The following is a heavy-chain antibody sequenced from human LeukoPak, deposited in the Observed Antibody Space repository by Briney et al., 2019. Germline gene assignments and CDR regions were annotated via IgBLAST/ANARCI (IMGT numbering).Heavy chain of an antibody. D-gene: IGHD1-26*01. Sequence: SVKVSCKASGGTFSSYAISWVRQAPGQGLEWMGRIIPILGIANYAQKFQGRVTITADKSTSTAYMELSSLRSEDTAVYYCAKDPLVGSGSQYSDVFDYWGQGTLVTVSS. V-gene: IGHV1-69*04. J-gene: IGHJ4*02. CDR2: IIPILGIA. CDR3: AKDPLVGSGSQYSDVFDY. CDR1: GGTFSSYA.